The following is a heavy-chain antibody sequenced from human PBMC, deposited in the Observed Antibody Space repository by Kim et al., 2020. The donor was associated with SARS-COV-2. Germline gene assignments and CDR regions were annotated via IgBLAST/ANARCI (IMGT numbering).Heavy chain of an antibody. CDR3: ARIAGSSWHIDY. Sequence: GGSLRLSCAASGFTFSFYWMSWVRQAPGKGLEWVANIKQDGSEKYYVDSVNGRFTISRDNAKNSLYLQMNSLRAEDTAVYYCARIAGSSWHIDYWGQGIL. CDR2: IKQDGSEK. J-gene: IGHJ4*02. V-gene: IGHV3-7*01. CDR1: GFTFSFYW. D-gene: IGHD6-13*01.